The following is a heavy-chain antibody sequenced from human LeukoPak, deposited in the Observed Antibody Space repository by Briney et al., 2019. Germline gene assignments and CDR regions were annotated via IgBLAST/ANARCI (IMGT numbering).Heavy chain of an antibody. V-gene: IGHV3-48*01. J-gene: IGHJ6*03. Sequence: GGSLRLSCAASGFTFSSYSMNWVRQAPGKGLEWVSYISSSSSTIYYADSVKGRFTISRDNAKNSLYLQMNSLRADDTAVYYCARAPYSYGYPYCYYYYMDVWGKGTTVTVSS. CDR3: ARAPYSYGYPYCYYYYMDV. D-gene: IGHD5-18*01. CDR1: GFTFSSYS. CDR2: ISSSSSTI.